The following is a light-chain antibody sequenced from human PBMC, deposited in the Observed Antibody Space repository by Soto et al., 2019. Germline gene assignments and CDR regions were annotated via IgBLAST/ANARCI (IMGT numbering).Light chain of an antibody. CDR3: MQGTHWPRT. J-gene: IGKJ5*01. V-gene: IGKV2-30*01. CDR2: KAS. CDR1: QGLVYIDGNTY. Sequence: DVVMTQSPLSLPVTLGQPASISCRSSQGLVYIDGNTYLSWFQQRPGQSPRRLIYKASDRDSGVPDRFSGSGSGTDFTLKISRVEAEDVGIYYCMQGTHWPRTFGQGTRLEIK.